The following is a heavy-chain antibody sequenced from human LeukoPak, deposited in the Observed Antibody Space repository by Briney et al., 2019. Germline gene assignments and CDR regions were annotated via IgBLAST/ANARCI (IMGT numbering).Heavy chain of an antibody. CDR3: ARVGASVGALGY. CDR2: IQYDESYK. Sequence: GGSLRLSCAASGFSFSTSGMHWVRQAPGKGLEWVAFIQYDESYKYYVDSVKGRFTISRDNAKNTLYLQMNSLRAEDTAVYYCARVGASVGALGYWGQGTLVTVSS. D-gene: IGHD1-26*01. CDR1: GFSFSTSG. J-gene: IGHJ4*02. V-gene: IGHV3-30*02.